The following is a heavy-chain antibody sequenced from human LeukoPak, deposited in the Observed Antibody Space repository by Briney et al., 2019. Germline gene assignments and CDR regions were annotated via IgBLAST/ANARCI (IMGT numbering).Heavy chain of an antibody. D-gene: IGHD3-22*01. Sequence: GGSLRLSCAASGFTFSSCAMHWVRQAPGKGLEWVAVISYDRSNKYYADSVKGRFTISRDNAKNTLYLQMNSLRAEDTAVYYCARGLFGPDYWGQGTLVTVSS. CDR2: ISYDRSNK. J-gene: IGHJ4*02. CDR3: ARGLFGPDY. CDR1: GFTFSSCA. V-gene: IGHV3-30-3*01.